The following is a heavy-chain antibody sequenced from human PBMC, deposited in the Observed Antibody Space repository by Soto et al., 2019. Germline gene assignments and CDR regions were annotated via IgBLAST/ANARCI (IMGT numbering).Heavy chain of an antibody. Sequence: SETICLTCAVAGGSSSSGGYSWSWIRQPPGKGLEWIGYIYHSGSTNYNPSLKSRVTISVDTSKNQFSLKLSSVTAADTAVYYCARERAVTSNGYGMDVWRQGTTVTVSS. D-gene: IGHD4-17*01. CDR2: IYHSGST. V-gene: IGHV4-30-2*01. J-gene: IGHJ6*02. CDR1: GGSSSSGGYS. CDR3: ARERAVTSNGYGMDV.